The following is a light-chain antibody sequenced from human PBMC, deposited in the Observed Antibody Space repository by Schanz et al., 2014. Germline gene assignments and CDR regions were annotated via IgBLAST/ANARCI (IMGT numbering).Light chain of an antibody. CDR2: AAS. CDR1: QSVSSY. Sequence: EIVLTQSPATLSLSPGERATLSCRASQSVSSYLAWYQQKPGQAPRLLIYAASNRATGIPARFGGSGSGTDFTLTISRLEPEDFAVYYCQQYGSSPHTFGQGTKLEIK. J-gene: IGKJ2*01. V-gene: IGKV3-20*01. CDR3: QQYGSSPHT.